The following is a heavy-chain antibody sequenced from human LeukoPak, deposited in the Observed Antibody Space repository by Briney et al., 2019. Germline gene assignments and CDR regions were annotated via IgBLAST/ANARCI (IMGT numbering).Heavy chain of an antibody. D-gene: IGHD6-19*01. J-gene: IGHJ6*03. V-gene: IGHV3-23*01. Sequence: GGSLRLSCAASGFSFSSNAMSWVRQAPARGLEWVSSIRGNGDTFYADSVKGRFTLSRDDSRNTVYLHLNNLRVEDSAVYYCAKSAVAGPDYYYYMDVWGKGTTVTVSS. CDR2: IRGNGDT. CDR1: GFSFSSNA. CDR3: AKSAVAGPDYYYYMDV.